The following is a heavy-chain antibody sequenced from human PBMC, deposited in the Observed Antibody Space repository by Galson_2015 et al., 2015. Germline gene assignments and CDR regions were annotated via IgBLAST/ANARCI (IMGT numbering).Heavy chain of an antibody. CDR3: ARGPRGGFWSGNEAYYFDY. D-gene: IGHD3-3*01. CDR2: IWYDGSNK. V-gene: IGHV3-33*01. Sequence: SLRLSCAASGFTFSSYGMHWVRQAPGKGLEWVAVIWYDGSNKYYADSVKGRFTISRDNSKNTLYLQMNSLRAEDTAVYYCARGPRGGFWSGNEAYYFDYWGQGTLVTVSS. J-gene: IGHJ4*02. CDR1: GFTFSSYG.